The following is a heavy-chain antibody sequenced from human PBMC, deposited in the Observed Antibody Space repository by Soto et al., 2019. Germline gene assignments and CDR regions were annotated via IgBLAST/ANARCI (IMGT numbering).Heavy chain of an antibody. Sequence: GSLRLSCVASGFTYSIGWVPPAPGKGLEWVSSISGSGASTKYADSVRGRFTISRDNSKNMVYLQMNSLSAEDTAVYYCARHSASGWYRDFYYWGQGTPVPSPQ. CDR3: ARHSASGWYRDFYY. J-gene: IGHJ4*02. CDR1: GFTYS. CDR2: ISGSGAST. V-gene: IGHV3-23*01. D-gene: IGHD6-19*01.